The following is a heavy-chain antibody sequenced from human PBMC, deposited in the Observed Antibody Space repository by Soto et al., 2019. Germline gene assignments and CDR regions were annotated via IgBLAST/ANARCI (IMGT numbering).Heavy chain of an antibody. CDR1: GSSISSGGYY. V-gene: IGHV4-31*03. J-gene: IGHJ5*02. CDR3: ARDPSETFGVRFDP. D-gene: IGHD3-3*01. CDR2: IYYSGGT. Sequence: TLSLTCTVSGSSISSGGYYWSWIRQHPGKGLEWIGYIYYSGGTYYNPSLKSRVTISVDTSKNQFSLKLSSVTAADAAVYYCARDPSETFGVRFDPWGQGTLVTVSS.